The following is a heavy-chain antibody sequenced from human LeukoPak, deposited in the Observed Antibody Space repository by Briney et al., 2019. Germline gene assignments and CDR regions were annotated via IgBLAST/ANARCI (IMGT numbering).Heavy chain of an antibody. V-gene: IGHV4-30-4*08. J-gene: IGHJ4*02. CDR1: GGSISSGDYY. Sequence: SQTLSLTCTVSGGSISSGDYYWSWIRQPPGKGLEWIGYIYYSGSTYYNPSLKSRVTISVDTSKNQFSLKLSSVTAADTAVYYCARVDYSLGPFFDYWGQGTLVTVSS. CDR2: IYYSGST. CDR3: ARVDYSLGPFFDY. D-gene: IGHD3-16*02.